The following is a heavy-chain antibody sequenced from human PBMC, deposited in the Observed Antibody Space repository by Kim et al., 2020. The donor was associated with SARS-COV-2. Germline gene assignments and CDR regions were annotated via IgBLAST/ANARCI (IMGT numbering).Heavy chain of an antibody. CDR1: GFTFSSYA. D-gene: IGHD6-13*01. J-gene: IGHJ1*01. Sequence: GGSLRLSCAASGFTFSSYAMHWVRQAPGKGLEWVAVISYDGSNKYYADSVKGRFTISRDNSKNTLYLQMNSLRAEDTAVYYCARVGIAAAGIGAPSRWG. CDR2: ISYDGSNK. CDR3: ARVGIAAAGIGAPSR. V-gene: IGHV3-30*04.